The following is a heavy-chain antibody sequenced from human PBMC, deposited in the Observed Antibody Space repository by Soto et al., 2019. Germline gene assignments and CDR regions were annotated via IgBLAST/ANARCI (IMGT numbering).Heavy chain of an antibody. V-gene: IGHV1-69*01. CDR2: IIPLYGTA. J-gene: IGHJ4*02. CDR3: ARDRSMDGYNSRSFDY. CDR1: GGTFSSFG. Sequence: QVQLVQSGAEVKKPGSSVKVSCKASGGTFSSFGFNWVRQAPGQGLEWMGGIIPLYGTANHAQRFQGRVTISADESTRTVYMELISLGSEDTAIYYCARDRSMDGYNSRSFDYWGQGTLVTVSS. D-gene: IGHD5-12*01.